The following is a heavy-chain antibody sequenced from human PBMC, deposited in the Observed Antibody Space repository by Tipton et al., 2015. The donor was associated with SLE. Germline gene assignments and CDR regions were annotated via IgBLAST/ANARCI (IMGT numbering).Heavy chain of an antibody. CDR2: MHSSGST. V-gene: IGHV4-61*02. CDR3: ARDPYDSWSYYQATFDY. D-gene: IGHD3-3*01. CDR1: GGSISSGNYY. Sequence: TLSLTCTVSGGSISSGNYYWSWIRQPAEKGLEYIGRMHSSGSTSYNPSIKSRVTISVDTSQNHFSLRLTSVTAADTAVYYCARDPYDSWSYYQATFDYWGQGALVTVSS. J-gene: IGHJ4*02.